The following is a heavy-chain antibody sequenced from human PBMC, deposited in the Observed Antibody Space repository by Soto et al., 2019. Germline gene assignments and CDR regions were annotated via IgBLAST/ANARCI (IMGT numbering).Heavy chain of an antibody. V-gene: IGHV3-33*01. J-gene: IGHJ4*02. Sequence: QVQLVESGGGVVQPGRSLRLSCAASGFTFSSYGMHWVRQTPGKGLEWVAVIRFDERDKYYADSVKGRFTISRDNSNNTVYLQMNSLRADDPAVYYCARDLRDACFDHWGQGALVTVSS. CDR1: GFTFSSYG. CDR3: ARDLRDACFDH. CDR2: IRFDERDK. D-gene: IGHD3-16*01.